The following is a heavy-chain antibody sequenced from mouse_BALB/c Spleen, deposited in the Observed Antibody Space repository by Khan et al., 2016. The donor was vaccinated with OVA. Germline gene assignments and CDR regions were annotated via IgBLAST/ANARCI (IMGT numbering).Heavy chain of an antibody. Sequence: QVQLKESGAELVRPGASVKLSCKTSGYIFTSYWIHWVKQRPGQGLEWIARIYPGTGNTYYNEKFKEKATLTADKSSSTTYMQLSNLKSEDSDDYFCAREGAVYYFDHWGEGTTLTVSS. J-gene: IGHJ2*01. V-gene: IGHV1-76*01. CDR1: GYIFTSYW. D-gene: IGHD3-3*01. CDR2: IYPGTGNT. CDR3: AREGAVYYFDH.